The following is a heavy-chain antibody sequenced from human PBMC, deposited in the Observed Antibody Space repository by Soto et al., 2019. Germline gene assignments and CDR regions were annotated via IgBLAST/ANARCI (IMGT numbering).Heavy chain of an antibody. CDR1: GGSISSSSYY. V-gene: IGHV4-39*01. CDR2: IYYSGST. CDR3: ARLAVPLAWFDP. D-gene: IGHD1-1*01. Sequence: SETLSLTCTVSGGSISSSSYYWGWIRQPPGKGLEWTGSIYYSGSTYYNPSLKSRVTISVDTSKNQFSLKLSSVTAADTAVYYCARLAVPLAWFDPWGQGTMVTVS. J-gene: IGHJ5*02.